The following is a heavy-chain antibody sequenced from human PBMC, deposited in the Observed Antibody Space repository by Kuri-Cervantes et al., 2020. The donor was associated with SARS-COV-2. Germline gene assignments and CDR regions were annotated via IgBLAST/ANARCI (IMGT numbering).Heavy chain of an antibody. CDR2: IIPIFGTA. Sequence: SVKVSCKASGGTFSSYAISWARQAPGQGLEWMGGIIPIFGTANYAQKFQGRVTITADESTSTAYMELSSLRSEDTAVYYCARDLGYVQLERRPYYYGMDVWGQGTTVTVSS. CDR1: GGTFSSYA. V-gene: IGHV1-69*13. J-gene: IGHJ6*02. CDR3: ARDLGYVQLERRPYYYGMDV. D-gene: IGHD1-1*01.